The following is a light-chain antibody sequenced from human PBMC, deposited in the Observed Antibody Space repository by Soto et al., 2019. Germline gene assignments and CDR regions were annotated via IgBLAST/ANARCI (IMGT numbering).Light chain of an antibody. CDR2: GTS. V-gene: IGKV3-11*01. CDR1: QRVGSY. J-gene: IGKJ2*01. Sequence: IVLTQSPATLSLSPGERATLSCRASQRVGSYLAWYQQKPGQAPRLLIYGTSNRATGIPGRFSGSGSETDFTLTISSLEPEDCGVYYCQHRGKWPRTFGQGTKLEIK. CDR3: QHRGKWPRT.